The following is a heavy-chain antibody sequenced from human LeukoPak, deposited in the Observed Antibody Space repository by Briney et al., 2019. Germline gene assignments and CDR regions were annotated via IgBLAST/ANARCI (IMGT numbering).Heavy chain of an antibody. CDR3: ATSATPIVVVPAAIGSYYYYMDV. V-gene: IGHV1-69*05. D-gene: IGHD2-2*02. J-gene: IGHJ6*03. Sequence: SVKVSCKASGGTFSSYAISWVRQDPGEGREWMGGIIPIFGTANYAQKFQGRVTITTDESTSTAYMELSSLRSEDTAVYYCATSATPIVVVPAAIGSYYYYMDVWGKGTTVTVSS. CDR1: GGTFSSYA. CDR2: IIPIFGTA.